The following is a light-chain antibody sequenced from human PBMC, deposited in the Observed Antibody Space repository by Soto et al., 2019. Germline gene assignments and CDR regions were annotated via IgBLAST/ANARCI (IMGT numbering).Light chain of an antibody. Sequence: QSALTQPASVSGSPGQSITISCTGTSSNVGGYNYVSWSQQHPGKAPQLMIYEVSNRPSGVSNRFSGSKSGNTASLTISGLQGEDEADYYCSSYTSSSTYVFGTGTKVTVL. CDR2: EVS. V-gene: IGLV2-14*01. J-gene: IGLJ1*01. CDR1: SSNVGGYNY. CDR3: SSYTSSSTYV.